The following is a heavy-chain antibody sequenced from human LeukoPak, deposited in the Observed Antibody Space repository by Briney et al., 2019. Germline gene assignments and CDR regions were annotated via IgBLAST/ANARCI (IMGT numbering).Heavy chain of an antibody. Sequence: GSLRLSCAASGFTFSSYWMSWVRQAPGKGLEWIGNIYYSGSTYDNSSLKSRVTISVDTSKNQFSLKLSSVTAADTAVYYCARRQGYYYDSSGYYGTLDYWGQGTLVTVSS. D-gene: IGHD3-22*01. CDR1: GFTFSSYW. J-gene: IGHJ4*02. CDR3: ARRQGYYYDSSGYYGTLDY. CDR2: IYYSGST. V-gene: IGHV4-39*01.